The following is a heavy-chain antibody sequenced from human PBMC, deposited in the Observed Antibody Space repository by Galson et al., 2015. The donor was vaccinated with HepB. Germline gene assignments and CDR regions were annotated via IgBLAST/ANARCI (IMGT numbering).Heavy chain of an antibody. V-gene: IGHV5-10-1*01. D-gene: IGHD3-10*01. CDR3: ARVYMVRGVTTYYYYHRGLDV. J-gene: IGHJ6*02. CDR1: GYTFTSYG. Sequence: KVSCKASGYTFTSYGISWVRQAPGQGPEWMGRIDPSDSYTNYSPSFQGHVTISADKSITTAYLQWSSLKASDTAMYYCARVYMVRGVTTYYYYHRGLDVWGQGTTVTVSS. CDR2: IDPSDSYT.